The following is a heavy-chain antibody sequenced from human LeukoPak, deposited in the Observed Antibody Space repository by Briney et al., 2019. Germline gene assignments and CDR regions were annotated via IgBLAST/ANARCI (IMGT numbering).Heavy chain of an antibody. D-gene: IGHD3-3*01. CDR1: GFTVSSNY. V-gene: IGHV3-48*01. CDR3: ARDPGITILGVLITEGYFQH. Sequence: GGSLRLSCAASGFTVSSNYMSWVRQAPEKGLEWVSYISSSGRTIYYADSVKGRFTISRDNAKNSLYLQMNSLRAEDTAVYYCARDPGITILGVLITEGYFQHWGQGTLVTVSS. J-gene: IGHJ1*01. CDR2: ISSSGRTI.